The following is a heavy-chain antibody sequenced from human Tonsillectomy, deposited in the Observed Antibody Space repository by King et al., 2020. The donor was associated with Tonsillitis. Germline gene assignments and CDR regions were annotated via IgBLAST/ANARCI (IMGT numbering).Heavy chain of an antibody. D-gene: IGHD3-9*01. CDR3: CAVPNYDILTGFPKPPNYYYYMDV. CDR2: IYYSGST. J-gene: IGHJ6*03. Sequence: QLQESGPGLVKPSQTLSLTCTVSGGSISSGGYYWSWIRQHPGKGLEWIGYIYYSGSTYYTPSLKSRVTISVDTSKNQFSLKLSSVTAADTAVYYCCAVPNYDILTGFPKPPNYYYYMDVWGKGTTVTVSS. CDR1: GGSISSGGYY. V-gene: IGHV4-31*03.